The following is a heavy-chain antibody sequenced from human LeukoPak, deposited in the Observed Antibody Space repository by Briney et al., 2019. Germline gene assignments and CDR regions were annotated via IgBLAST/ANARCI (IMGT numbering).Heavy chain of an antibody. CDR1: GLTFSSYW. D-gene: IGHD3-22*01. Sequence: SGGSLRLSCAASGLTFSSYWMSWVRQAPGKGLEWVANIKQDGSEKYYVDSVKGRFTISRDNAKNSLYLQMNSLRAEDTAVYYCARGPTMKMDVWGKGTTVTVSS. CDR3: ARGPTMKMDV. CDR2: IKQDGSEK. J-gene: IGHJ6*04. V-gene: IGHV3-7*01.